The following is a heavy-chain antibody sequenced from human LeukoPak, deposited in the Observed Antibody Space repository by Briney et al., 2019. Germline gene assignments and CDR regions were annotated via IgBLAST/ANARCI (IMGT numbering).Heavy chain of an antibody. CDR2: IYYSGST. CDR1: GGSISSYY. D-gene: IGHD4-23*01. Sequence: PSETLSLTCTVSGGSISSYYWSWIRQPPGKGLEWIGYIYYSGSTNYSPSLKSRVTISVDTSKNQFSLKLSSVTAADTAVYYCARGAPYDYGGNSDAFDFWGQGTMVTVSS. CDR3: ARGAPYDYGGNSDAFDF. J-gene: IGHJ3*01. V-gene: IGHV4-59*01.